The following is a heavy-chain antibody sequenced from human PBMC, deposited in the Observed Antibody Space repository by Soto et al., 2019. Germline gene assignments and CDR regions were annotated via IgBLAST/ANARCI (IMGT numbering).Heavy chain of an antibody. CDR1: GGSISGSY. J-gene: IGHJ4*02. V-gene: IGHV4-59*07. Sequence: KTSGTLSLTCGASGGSISGSYWSWIRQSPGKGLEWLGYVYYTGSTNYSPSLRSRVSISVDTSKNEFSLRLSSVTAADTAVYFCARSVAVPGAHIDYWGQGTQVTVSS. D-gene: IGHD6-19*01. CDR3: ARSVAVPGAHIDY. CDR2: VYYTGST.